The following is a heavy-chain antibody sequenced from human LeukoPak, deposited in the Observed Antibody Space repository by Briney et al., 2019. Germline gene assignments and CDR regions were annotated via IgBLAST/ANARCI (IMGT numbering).Heavy chain of an antibody. D-gene: IGHD1-14*01. Sequence: SETLSLTCTVSGGSITAISDYWGWIRQPPGKGLEWIGSIYYSGSTYYSPSLESRVTISIDTSKKQFTLKLGSVSAADTAVYFCARQGRNFRWYNEGNDYWGQGILVTVSS. CDR3: ARQGRNFRWYNEGNDY. CDR2: IYYSGST. V-gene: IGHV4-39*01. CDR1: GGSITAISDY. J-gene: IGHJ4*02.